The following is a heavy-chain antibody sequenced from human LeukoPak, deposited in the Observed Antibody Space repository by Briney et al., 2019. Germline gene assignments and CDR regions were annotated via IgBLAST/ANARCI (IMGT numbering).Heavy chain of an antibody. D-gene: IGHD6-19*01. Sequence: GGSLRLSCAASGFIFSDFDMHWVRQVPGKGLEWVSAIGTTGDTYYPGSVKGRFTISRETAKNSLYLQMNSLRAEDTAVYYCARATISVAYAFDIWGQGTMVTVSS. CDR2: IGTTGDT. CDR3: ARATISVAYAFDI. J-gene: IGHJ3*02. V-gene: IGHV3-13*04. CDR1: GFIFSDFD.